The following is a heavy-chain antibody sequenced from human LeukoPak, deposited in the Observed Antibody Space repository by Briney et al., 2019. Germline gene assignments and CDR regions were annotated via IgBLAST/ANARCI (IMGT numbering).Heavy chain of an antibody. CDR3: AKANWGSVDYFDY. D-gene: IGHD7-27*01. CDR2: ISGSGGST. CDR1: GFTFSGYA. J-gene: IGHJ4*02. Sequence: GGSLRLPCAASGFTFSGYAMSWVRQAPGKGLEWVSIISGSGGSTFYADSVKGRFTISRDNSKNTLYLQMNSLRAEDTAVYYCAKANWGSVDYFDYWGQGTLVTVSS. V-gene: IGHV3-23*01.